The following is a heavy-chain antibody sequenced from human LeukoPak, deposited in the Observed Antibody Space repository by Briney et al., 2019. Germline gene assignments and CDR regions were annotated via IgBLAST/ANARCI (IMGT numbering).Heavy chain of an antibody. V-gene: IGHV3-23*01. CDR1: GFTFSSYA. J-gene: IGHJ4*02. D-gene: IGHD6-13*01. Sequence: GGSLRLSCAASGFTFSSYAVNWVRQAPGKGLEWVSGLSGSGGSTYYADSVKGRFTISRDNSKNTLYVQMNSLRAEDTAVYYCARADSNWHLYYFDYWGQGALVTVSS. CDR3: ARADSNWHLYYFDY. CDR2: LSGSGGST.